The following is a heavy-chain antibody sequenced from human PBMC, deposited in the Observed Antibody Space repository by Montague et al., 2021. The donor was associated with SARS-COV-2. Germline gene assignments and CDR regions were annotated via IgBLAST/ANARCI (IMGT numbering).Heavy chain of an antibody. CDR1: GFSLSTSEVG. V-gene: IGHV2-5*02. Sequence: PALVKPTQTLTLTCTFSGFSLSTSEVGVGWIRQPPGKALEWLAVIYWDDDKRYSPSLKSRPTITKDTSKNQVVLTMTNMDPVDTATYYCAHSSIAAAGTTRGRFDPWGQGTLVTVSS. CDR3: AHSSIAAAGTTRGRFDP. J-gene: IGHJ5*02. CDR2: IYWDDDK. D-gene: IGHD6-13*01.